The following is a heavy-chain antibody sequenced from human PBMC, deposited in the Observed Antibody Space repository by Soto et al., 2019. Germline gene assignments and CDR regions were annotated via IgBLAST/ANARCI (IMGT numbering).Heavy chain of an antibody. V-gene: IGHV4-61*01. Sequence: PXETLSLTCTVSGCSVSNINDYWSWVRQPPGKGLEWIGYIYYSGSADYNPSLGSRVTISLDTSKNQFSLKLSSVTTADTALYYCARGVGFGYYYYHMDLWGQGTTVTVSS. D-gene: IGHD3-10*01. CDR3: ARGVGFGYYYYHMDL. CDR2: IYYSGSA. J-gene: IGHJ6*02. CDR1: GCSVSNINDY.